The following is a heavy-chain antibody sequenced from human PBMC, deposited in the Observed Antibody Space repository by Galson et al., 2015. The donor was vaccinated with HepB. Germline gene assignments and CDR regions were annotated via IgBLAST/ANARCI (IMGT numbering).Heavy chain of an antibody. CDR1: GYTFSSYA. J-gene: IGHJ4*02. D-gene: IGHD4-17*01. CDR2: IIPIFCIT. V-gene: IGHV1-69*10. Sequence: SVKVSCKASGYTFSSYAISWVRQAPGQGLEWMGWIIPIFCITSYAQKFQGRVTITADKSTSTAYMELSSLRSEDTAVYYCARGAYGDLPPDYWGQGTLVTVSS. CDR3: ARGAYGDLPPDY.